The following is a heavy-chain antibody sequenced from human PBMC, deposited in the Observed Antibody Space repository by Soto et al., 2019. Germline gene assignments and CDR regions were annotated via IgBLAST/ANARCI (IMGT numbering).Heavy chain of an antibody. Sequence: GGSLRLSCAASGFNVGAFAVNWVCQAPGKGLEWVSGISVSDAFIYYADSVRGLFSISRDASENILYLQMNSLRVDDTALYYCTRETVAGITGLDYWGPGTLVTVSS. J-gene: IGHJ4*02. CDR1: GFNVGAFA. CDR2: ISVSDAFI. V-gene: IGHV3-23*01. CDR3: TRETVAGITGLDY. D-gene: IGHD1-20*01.